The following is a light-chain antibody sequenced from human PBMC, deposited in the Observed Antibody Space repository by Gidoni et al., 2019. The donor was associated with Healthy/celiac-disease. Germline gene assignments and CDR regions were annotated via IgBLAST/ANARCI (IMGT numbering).Light chain of an antibody. CDR1: SRDVGGYNY. CDR3: SSYTSSSTKV. V-gene: IGLV2-14*01. CDR2: EVS. Sequence: QSALTQPASVSGSPGQSITISCTGTSRDVGGYNYFSWYQQHPGKPPQLMFYEVSNRPSGVSNRFSGSKSGNTASLTISWLQAEDEADYYCSSYTSSSTKVFGGGTKLTVL. J-gene: IGLJ3*02.